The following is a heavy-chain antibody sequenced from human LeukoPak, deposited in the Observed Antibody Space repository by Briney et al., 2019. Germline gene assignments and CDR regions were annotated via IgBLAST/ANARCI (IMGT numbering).Heavy chain of an antibody. CDR3: AKGYYDFWSGDSGMDV. J-gene: IGHJ6*02. CDR2: ISWNSGSI. CDR1: GFTFDDYA. D-gene: IGHD3-3*01. Sequence: GGSLRLSCAASGFTFDDYAMHWVRQAPGKGLEWVSGISWNSGSIGYADSVKGRFTISRDNAKNSLYLQMNSLRAEDTALYYCAKGYYDFWSGDSGMDVWGQGTTVTVSS. V-gene: IGHV3-9*01.